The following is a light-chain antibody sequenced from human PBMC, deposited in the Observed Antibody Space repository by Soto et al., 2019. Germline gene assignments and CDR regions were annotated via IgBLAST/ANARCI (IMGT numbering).Light chain of an antibody. Sequence: PGERASLSCGASQSITSSFLAWYQQKPGQAPRLLIYGASSRATGIPDRFSGTGSGTDFTLTISRLEPEDFAVYYCQQYGSSGTFGQGTKVDIK. V-gene: IGKV3-20*01. CDR2: GAS. J-gene: IGKJ1*01. CDR3: QQYGSSGT. CDR1: QSITSSF.